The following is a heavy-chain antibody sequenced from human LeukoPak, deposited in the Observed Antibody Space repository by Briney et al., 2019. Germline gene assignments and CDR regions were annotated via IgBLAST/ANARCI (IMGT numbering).Heavy chain of an antibody. D-gene: IGHD3-22*01. Sequence: ASVKVSCKASGDTFTSYYMHWVRQAPGQGLEWMGIINPSGGSTSYAQKFQGRVTMTRDTSTSTVYMELSSLRSEDTAVYYCARDPYYYDSSGSPDYWGQGTLVTVSS. J-gene: IGHJ4*02. CDR3: ARDPYYYDSSGSPDY. V-gene: IGHV1-46*01. CDR2: INPSGGST. CDR1: GDTFTSYY.